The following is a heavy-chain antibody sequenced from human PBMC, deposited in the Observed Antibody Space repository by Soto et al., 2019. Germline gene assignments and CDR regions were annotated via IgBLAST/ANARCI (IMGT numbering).Heavy chain of an antibody. J-gene: IGHJ4*02. Sequence: SETLSLTCTVSGGSISSDEYYWSWIRQHPGKGLEKIGYIFYSASTYYNPSLKSRVDISVEPSRNHFSLKLYSVTAADTAVYYGARAQAVAGSFCFDYWGRETLFVIAS. CDR2: IFYSAST. V-gene: IGHV4-31*03. CDR3: ARAQAVAGSFCFDY. D-gene: IGHD6-19*01. CDR1: GGSISSDEYY.